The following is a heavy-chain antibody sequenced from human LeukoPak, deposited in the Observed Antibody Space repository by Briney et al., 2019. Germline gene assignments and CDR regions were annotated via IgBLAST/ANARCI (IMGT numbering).Heavy chain of an antibody. CDR3: ARGQNSGSSPIDY. J-gene: IGHJ4*02. D-gene: IGHD1-26*01. CDR2: INHSGST. Sequence: SETLSLTCTVSGGSISNYYWSWIRQPPGKGLEWIGEINHSGSTNYNPSLKSRVTISVDTSKNQFSLKLSSVTAADTAVYYCARGQNSGSSPIDYWGQGTLVTVSS. V-gene: IGHV4-34*01. CDR1: GGSISNYY.